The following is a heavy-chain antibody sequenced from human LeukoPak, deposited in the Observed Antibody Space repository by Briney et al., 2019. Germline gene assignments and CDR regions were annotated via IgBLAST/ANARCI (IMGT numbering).Heavy chain of an antibody. Sequence: NPGTSLRLSCAASGFTFTSYSMNWVRQAPGKGLEWVSSISSSSSYIYYADSVKGRFTISRDNAKNSLYLQMNSLRAEDTAVYYCAREDPENDILTGYSHYWGQGTLVTVSS. CDR2: ISSSSSYI. J-gene: IGHJ4*02. D-gene: IGHD3-9*01. CDR3: AREDPENDILTGYSHY. CDR1: GFTFTSYS. V-gene: IGHV3-21*01.